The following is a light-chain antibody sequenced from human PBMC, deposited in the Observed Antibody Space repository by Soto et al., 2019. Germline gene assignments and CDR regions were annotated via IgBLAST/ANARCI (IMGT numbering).Light chain of an antibody. CDR2: GNS. Sequence: QSVLTQPPSVSGAPGQRVTISCTGSSSNIGAGYDVHWYQQLPGTAPKLLIYGNSNRPSGVPDRFSGSKSDTSASLAITGLQVEDEADYYCQSYDSSLSGSRVFGGGTKLTVL. J-gene: IGLJ3*02. CDR1: SSNIGAGYD. V-gene: IGLV1-40*01. CDR3: QSYDSSLSGSRV.